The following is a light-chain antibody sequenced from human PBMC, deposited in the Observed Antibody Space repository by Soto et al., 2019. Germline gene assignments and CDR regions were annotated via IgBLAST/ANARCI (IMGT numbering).Light chain of an antibody. CDR1: SSNIGSNT. J-gene: IGLJ2*01. CDR2: SNN. Sequence: QLVLTQPPSASGTPVQRVTISCSGSSSNIGSNTVNWYQQLPGTAPKLLIYSNNQRPSGVPDRFSGSKSGTSASLAISGLQSEDEADYYCAAWDDSLNVVVFGGGTKLTVL. V-gene: IGLV1-44*01. CDR3: AAWDDSLNVVV.